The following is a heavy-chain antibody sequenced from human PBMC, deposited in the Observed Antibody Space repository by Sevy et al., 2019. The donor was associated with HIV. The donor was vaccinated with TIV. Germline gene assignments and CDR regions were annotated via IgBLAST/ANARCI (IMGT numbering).Heavy chain of an antibody. V-gene: IGHV1-69*13. Sequence: ASVKVSCKAFGGTFNRYAISWVRQAPGHGLEWLGGIIPIFGTTNYAQKFQGRVTITADESTSTAYMEVSSLRSEDTAVYYCATLTVAGLGGWFDPWGHGTLVTVSS. CDR2: IIPIFGTT. D-gene: IGHD6-19*01. CDR3: ATLTVAGLGGWFDP. CDR1: GGTFNRYA. J-gene: IGHJ5*02.